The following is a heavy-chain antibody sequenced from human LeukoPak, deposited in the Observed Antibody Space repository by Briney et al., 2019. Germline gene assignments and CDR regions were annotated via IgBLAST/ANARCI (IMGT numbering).Heavy chain of an antibody. CDR2: INTNTENP. J-gene: IGHJ4*02. Sequence: ASPKVSCKASGYSFTSYAMNWVRQAPRQGLEWMGWINTNTENPAYAQSFTGRFVFSLDISVSTAYLQISRLKAEDTAVYSCARMGYCTRATCGGAFDFWGQGTLVTVSS. D-gene: IGHD2-8*01. V-gene: IGHV7-4-1*02. CDR1: GYSFTSYA. CDR3: ARMGYCTRATCGGAFDF.